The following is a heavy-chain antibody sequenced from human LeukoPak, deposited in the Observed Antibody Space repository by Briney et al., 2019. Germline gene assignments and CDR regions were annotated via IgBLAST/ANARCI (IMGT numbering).Heavy chain of an antibody. CDR2: ISYDGSNK. CDR1: GFSFGSYG. Sequence: GGSLRLSCAASGFSFGSYGINWVRQAPGKGLEWVAVISYDGSNKYYADSVKGRFTISRDNSKNTLYLQMNSLRAEDTAMYYCAKDQGDGYIGYAFDIWGQGTMVTVSS. CDR3: AKDQGDGYIGYAFDI. J-gene: IGHJ3*02. V-gene: IGHV3-30*18. D-gene: IGHD5-24*01.